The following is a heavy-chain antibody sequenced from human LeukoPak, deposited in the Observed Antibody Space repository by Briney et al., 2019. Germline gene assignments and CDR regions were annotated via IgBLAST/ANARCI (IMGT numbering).Heavy chain of an antibody. D-gene: IGHD4-11*01. J-gene: IGHJ4*02. Sequence: PGGSLRLSCAASGFTVSSDYMSWVRQAPGKGLEWVSVIYSGGSTYYADSVKGRFTISRDNSKNTLYLQMNSLRAEATAVYYCARGGDYSNPFDYWGQGTLVTVSS. CDR2: IYSGGST. CDR1: GFTVSSDY. CDR3: ARGGDYSNPFDY. V-gene: IGHV3-53*01.